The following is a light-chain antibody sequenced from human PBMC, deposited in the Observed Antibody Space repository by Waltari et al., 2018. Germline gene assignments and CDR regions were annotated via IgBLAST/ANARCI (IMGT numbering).Light chain of an antibody. CDR2: RNY. V-gene: IGLV1-47*01. CDR3: ATWDDTLSGPRV. CDR1: TSTIARNS. J-gene: IGLJ3*02. Sequence: QSVLTQPPPVSGTPGQRVTIPCPGTTSTIARNSVSWYQQPPGTAHKLLSYRNYQRPSGVPTRFSGSRSGTSASLAISGLQSEDEADYYCATWDDTLSGPRVFGGGTRLTVL.